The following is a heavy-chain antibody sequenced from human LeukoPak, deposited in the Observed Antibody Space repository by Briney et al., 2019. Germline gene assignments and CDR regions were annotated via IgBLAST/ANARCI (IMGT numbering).Heavy chain of an antibody. CDR2: IKIEGAEK. D-gene: IGHD1-1*01. CDR3: ARDWNGSGTAFDH. J-gene: IGHJ4*02. CDR1: GLSFSAYW. V-gene: IGHV3-7*05. Sequence: GGSLRLSCAASGLSFSAYWMSWVRQAPGKGLEWVANIKIEGAEKDYVDSVKGRFTISRDNAKNSLSLQISGLRAEDTAVYYCARDWNGSGTAFDHWGQGTLVTVPS.